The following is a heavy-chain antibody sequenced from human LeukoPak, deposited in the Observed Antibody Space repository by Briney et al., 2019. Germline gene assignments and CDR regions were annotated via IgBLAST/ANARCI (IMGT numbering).Heavy chain of an antibody. V-gene: IGHV3-49*04. CDR1: GFTFSSYG. J-gene: IGHJ4*02. D-gene: IGHD3-10*01. CDR3: TSTMVRGVTTTPYYFDY. Sequence: PGGSLRLSCAASGFTFSSYGMHWVRQAPGKGLEWVGFIRSKAYGGTTEYAASVKGRFTISRDDSKSIAYLQMNSLKTEDTAVYYCTSTMVRGVTTTPYYFDYWGQGTLVTVSS. CDR2: IRSKAYGGTT.